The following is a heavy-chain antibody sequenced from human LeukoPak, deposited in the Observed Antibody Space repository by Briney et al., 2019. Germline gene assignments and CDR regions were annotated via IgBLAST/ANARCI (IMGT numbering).Heavy chain of an antibody. CDR3: ARVSVGYCSSTSCYSTRPLNWFDP. J-gene: IGHJ5*02. CDR2: INNDGSGT. Sequence: PGGSLRLSCAASRFTFTSFWMHWVRQAPGQGLVWVSRINNDGSGTSYADSVKCRFTISRDYAKNTLFLQMNSLRAEDTAVYYCARVSVGYCSSTSCYSTRPLNWFDPWGQGTLVTVSS. D-gene: IGHD2-2*03. CDR1: RFTFTSFW. V-gene: IGHV3-74*01.